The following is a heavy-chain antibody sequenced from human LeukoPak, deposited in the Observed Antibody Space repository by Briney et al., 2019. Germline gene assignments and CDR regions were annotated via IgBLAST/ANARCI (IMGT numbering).Heavy chain of an antibody. V-gene: IGHV5-51*01. J-gene: IGHJ4*02. CDR1: GYSFTSYW. CDR3: ARQERYCSGGSCYSDC. Sequence: GESLKISCKGSGYSFTSYWIGWVRQMPGKGLEWMGIIYPGDSDTRYSPSFQGQVTISADKSISTAYLQWSSLKASDTAMYYCARQERYCSGGSCYSDCWGQGTLVTVSS. CDR2: IYPGDSDT. D-gene: IGHD2-15*01.